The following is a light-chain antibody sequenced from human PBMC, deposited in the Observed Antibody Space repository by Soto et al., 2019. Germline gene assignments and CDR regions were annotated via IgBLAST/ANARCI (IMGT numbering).Light chain of an antibody. CDR3: QQYYSTPWT. CDR1: QSVLYSSNNKNY. CDR2: WAS. Sequence: DIVMTQSPDSRAVSLGERATINCKSSQSVLYSSNNKNYLAWYQQKPGQPPKMIIYWASTRESGVPDRFSGSGSGTDFTLSISSLQAEDVAVYYCQQYYSTPWTFGQVTKVEIK. V-gene: IGKV4-1*01. J-gene: IGKJ1*01.